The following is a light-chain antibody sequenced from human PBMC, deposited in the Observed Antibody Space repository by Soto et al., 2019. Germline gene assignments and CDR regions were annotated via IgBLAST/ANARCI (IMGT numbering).Light chain of an antibody. J-gene: IGKJ1*01. CDR3: QQSFSTLWT. Sequence: DIQLTQSPSSLSASVGDTVNITCRTSQSISIYLNWYQQKPGKAPKLLTYSASILQVGGPGRFSGSGSGTDFTLTLISLQPEDFATYYCQQSFSTLWTFGQGTKVDIK. V-gene: IGKV1-39*01. CDR1: QSISIY. CDR2: SAS.